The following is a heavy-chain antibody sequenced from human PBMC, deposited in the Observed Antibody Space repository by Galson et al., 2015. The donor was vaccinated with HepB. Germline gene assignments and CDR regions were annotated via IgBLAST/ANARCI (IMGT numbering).Heavy chain of an antibody. Sequence: SVKVSCKASGYMFTNYGISGVRQAPGQGLEWMGWISAYNGNTNYAQNVQGRVTMTTDTSTSTAYMELRSLRSDDTAVYYCARLNGWYWVDYWGQGTLVTVSS. CDR1: GYMFTNYG. V-gene: IGHV1-18*01. CDR3: ARLNGWYWVDY. J-gene: IGHJ4*02. D-gene: IGHD6-19*01. CDR2: ISAYNGNT.